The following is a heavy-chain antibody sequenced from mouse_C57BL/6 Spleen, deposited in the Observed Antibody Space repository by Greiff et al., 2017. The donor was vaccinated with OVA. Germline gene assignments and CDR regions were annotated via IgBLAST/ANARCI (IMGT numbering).Heavy chain of an antibody. CDR2: ISSGSSTI. J-gene: IGHJ1*03. V-gene: IGHV5-17*01. D-gene: IGHD2-1*01. CDR1: GFTFSDYG. Sequence: EVHLVESGGGLVKPGGSLKLSCAASGFTFSDYGMHWVRQAPEKGLEWVAYISSGSSTIYYADTVKGRFTISRDNAKNTLFLQMTSLRSEDTAMYYCARHYGNWYFDVWGTGTTVTVSS. CDR3: ARHYGNWYFDV.